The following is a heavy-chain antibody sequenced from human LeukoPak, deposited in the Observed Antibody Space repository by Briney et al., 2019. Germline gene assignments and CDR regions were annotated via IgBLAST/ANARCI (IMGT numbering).Heavy chain of an antibody. D-gene: IGHD3-16*01. CDR3: ARAYGGLIDY. J-gene: IGHJ4*02. Sequence: GGSLRLSCEASGFTLNSYIMHWVRQAPGKGLEWVALISFDGRDKQYADSVKGRFTISKDNSKNTLYLQMNSLSGDDTSMYFYARAYGGLIDYWGQGTLVTVSS. CDR1: GFTLNSYI. V-gene: IGHV3-30*04. CDR2: ISFDGRDK.